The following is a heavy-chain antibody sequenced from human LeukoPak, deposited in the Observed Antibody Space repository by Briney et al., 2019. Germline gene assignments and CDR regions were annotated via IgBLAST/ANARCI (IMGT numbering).Heavy chain of an antibody. CDR2: INHDGSST. V-gene: IGHV3-74*01. J-gene: IGHJ4*02. CDR1: GLSLSTFW. Sequence: GGSLRLSCAASGLSLSTFWMHWVRQAPGKGLVWVSRINHDGSSTNYADSVKGRFTISRDNAKNTLHLQMNSLRAEDTAVYYCVRDWGYDSSGYWQKYFDSWGQGTLVTVSS. D-gene: IGHD3-22*01. CDR3: VRDWGYDSSGYWQKYFDS.